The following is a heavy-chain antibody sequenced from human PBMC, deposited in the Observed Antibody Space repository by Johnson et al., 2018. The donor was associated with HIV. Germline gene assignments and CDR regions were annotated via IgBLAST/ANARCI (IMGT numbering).Heavy chain of an antibody. V-gene: IGHV3-64*01. CDR2: ISSNGGST. D-gene: IGHD3-10*01. CDR1: GFTFSSYA. J-gene: IGHJ3*01. Sequence: VQLVESGGGLVQPGGSLRLSCAASGFTFSSYAMHWVRQAPGKGLEYVSAISSNGGSTYYANSVKGRFTSSRDNSKNTLYLQMNSLRPEDSAVYYCATLWFGEVSVYDAFDVWGQGTMVTVSS. CDR3: ATLWFGEVSVYDAFDV.